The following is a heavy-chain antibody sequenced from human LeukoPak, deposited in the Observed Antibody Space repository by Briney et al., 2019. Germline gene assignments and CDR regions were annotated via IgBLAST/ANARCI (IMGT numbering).Heavy chain of an antibody. CDR3: ARKMAL. CDR1: GFTFSSYG. CDR2: IDGSSRSI. J-gene: IGHJ4*02. V-gene: IGHV3-48*02. D-gene: IGHD5-24*01. Sequence: GGSLRLSCAASGFTFSSYGMNWVRQTPGKGLELVSYIDGSSRSIYYADSVKGRFTVSRDNAKNSLFLQMNSLRDEDTAMYFCARKMALWGQGTLVTVSS.